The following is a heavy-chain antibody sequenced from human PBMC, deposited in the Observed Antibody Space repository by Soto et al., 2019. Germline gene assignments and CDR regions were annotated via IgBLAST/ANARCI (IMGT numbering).Heavy chain of an antibody. V-gene: IGHV4-39*01. CDR1: GGSISSSSYY. CDR2: FHYGGNT. D-gene: IGHD3-10*02. CDR3: ARHFPLFILDY. J-gene: IGHJ4*02. Sequence: SETLSLTCTVSGGSISSSSYYWGWVRQPPGKGLEWIGSFHYGGNTYYNPSLKSRVTISVDTSNNQFSLKVSSVTAADTAVYYCARHFPLFILDYWGQGTLVTVSS.